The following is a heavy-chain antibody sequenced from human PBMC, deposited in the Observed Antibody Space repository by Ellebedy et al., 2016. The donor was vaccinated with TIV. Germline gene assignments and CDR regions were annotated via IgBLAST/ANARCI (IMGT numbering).Heavy chain of an antibody. V-gene: IGHV3-72*01. CDR1: GFRFSDHY. D-gene: IGHD3-10*01. J-gene: IGHJ4*02. Sequence: GESLKISCAASGFRFSDHYMEWVRQAPGKGLEWVGRSRDKAHSYATEYAAFVKGRFSISRADSKDSMYLQMTSLKTEDTAVYYCARFGFGYGSGNYYSADSDNWGQGTLVTVSS. CDR2: SRDKAHSYAT. CDR3: ARFGFGYGSGNYYSADSDN.